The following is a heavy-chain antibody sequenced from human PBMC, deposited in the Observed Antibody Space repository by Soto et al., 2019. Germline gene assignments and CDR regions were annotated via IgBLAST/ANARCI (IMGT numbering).Heavy chain of an antibody. V-gene: IGHV3-23*01. CDR1: GFTFSSYA. Sequence: EVQLLESGGGLVQPGGSLRLSCAGSGFTFSSYAMSWVRQAPGKGLEWVSAISGSGGSTYYADSVKGRFTISRDNSKNTQYLQMNSLRADDTAVYYCAKPLTMILLFITGVFDYWGQGTLVTVSS. CDR3: AKPLTMILLFITGVFDY. CDR2: ISGSGGST. J-gene: IGHJ4*02. D-gene: IGHD3-22*01.